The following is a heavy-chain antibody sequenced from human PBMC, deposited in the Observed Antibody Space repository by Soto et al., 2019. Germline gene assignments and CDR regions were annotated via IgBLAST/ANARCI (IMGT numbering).Heavy chain of an antibody. Sequence: SETLSLTCTVSGGSISSYYWSWIWQPPGKGLEWIGYIYYSGSTNYNPSLKSRVTISVDTSKNQFSLKLSSVTAADTAVYYCARASLWFGAAGAFDIWGQGTMVTVSS. J-gene: IGHJ3*02. CDR2: IYYSGST. CDR1: GGSISSYY. D-gene: IGHD3-10*01. V-gene: IGHV4-59*01. CDR3: ARASLWFGAAGAFDI.